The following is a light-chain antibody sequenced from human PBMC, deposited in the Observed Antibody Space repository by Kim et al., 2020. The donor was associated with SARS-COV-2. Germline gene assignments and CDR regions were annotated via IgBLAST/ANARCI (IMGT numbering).Light chain of an antibody. CDR2: AAS. CDR3: QQSYSTPYS. Sequence: SASVGDRVTITCRASQSISSYLNWYQQKPGKAPKLLIYAASSLQSRVPSRFSGSGSGTDFTLTISSLQPEDFATYYCQQSYSTPYSFGQGTKLEI. J-gene: IGKJ2*03. CDR1: QSISSY. V-gene: IGKV1-39*01.